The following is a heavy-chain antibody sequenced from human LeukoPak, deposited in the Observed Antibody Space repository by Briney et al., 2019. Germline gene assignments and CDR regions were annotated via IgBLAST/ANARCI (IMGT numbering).Heavy chain of an antibody. Sequence: GESLKISCKGSGYSFTSYWTGWVRQMPGKGLEWMGIIYPGDSDTRYSPSFQGQVTISADKSISTAYLQWSSLKASDTAMYYCARFRLYCSGGSCYPDYWGQGTLVTVSS. V-gene: IGHV5-51*01. CDR2: IYPGDSDT. J-gene: IGHJ4*02. CDR1: GYSFTSYW. D-gene: IGHD2-15*01. CDR3: ARFRLYCSGGSCYPDY.